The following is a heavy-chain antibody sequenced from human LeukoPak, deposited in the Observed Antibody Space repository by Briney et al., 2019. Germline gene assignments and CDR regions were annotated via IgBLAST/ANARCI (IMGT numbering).Heavy chain of an antibody. D-gene: IGHD3-22*01. J-gene: IGHJ4*02. Sequence: PSETLSLTCTVSGGSISSYYWSWIRQPPGKGLEWIGYIYYSGSTNYNPSLKSRVTISVDTSKNQFSLKLSSVTAADTAVYYCARGRAYYDSSGYYYGYWGQGTLVTVSS. CDR2: IYYSGST. V-gene: IGHV4-59*01. CDR1: GGSISSYY. CDR3: ARGRAYYDSSGYYYGY.